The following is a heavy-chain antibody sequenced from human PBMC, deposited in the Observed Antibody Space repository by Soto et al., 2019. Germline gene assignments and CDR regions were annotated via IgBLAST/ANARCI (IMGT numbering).Heavy chain of an antibody. V-gene: IGHV1-3*01. CDR1: GYTFTSYA. CDR2: INAGNGNT. J-gene: IGHJ2*01. Sequence: GASVKVSCKASGYTFTSYARHWVRQAPGQRLEWMGWINAGNGNTKYSQKFQGRVTITRDTSASTAYMELSSLRSEDTAVYYCAGVYRPWYFDLWGRGTLVTVSS. CDR3: AGVYRPWYFDL. D-gene: IGHD4-4*01.